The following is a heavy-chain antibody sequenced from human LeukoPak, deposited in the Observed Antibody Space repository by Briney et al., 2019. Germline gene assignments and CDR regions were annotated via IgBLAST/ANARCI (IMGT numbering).Heavy chain of an antibody. CDR2: ISAYNGNT. D-gene: IGHD2-2*01. CDR1: GYTFTGYY. J-gene: IGHJ6*03. V-gene: IGHV1-18*04. CDR3: ARGGQYQLLYYYYYMDV. Sequence: ASVKVSCKASGYTFTGYYMHWVRQAPGQGLEWMGWISAYNGNTNYAQKLQGRVTMTTDTSTSTAYMELRSLRSDDTAVYYCARGGQYQLLYYYYYMDVWGKGTTVTISS.